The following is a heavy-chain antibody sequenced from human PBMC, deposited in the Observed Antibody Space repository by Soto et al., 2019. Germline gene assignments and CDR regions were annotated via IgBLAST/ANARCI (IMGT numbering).Heavy chain of an antibody. CDR2: IYHSGST. V-gene: IGHV4-30-2*01. J-gene: IGHJ4*02. CDR1: GGSISSGGYS. Sequence: SETLSLTCAVSGGSISSGGYSWSWIRQPPGKGLEWIGYIYHSGSTYYNPSLKSRVTISVDRSKNQFSLKLSSVTAADTAVYYCARDSSGYFDYWGQGTLVTVSS. CDR3: ARDSSGYFDY. D-gene: IGHD3-22*01.